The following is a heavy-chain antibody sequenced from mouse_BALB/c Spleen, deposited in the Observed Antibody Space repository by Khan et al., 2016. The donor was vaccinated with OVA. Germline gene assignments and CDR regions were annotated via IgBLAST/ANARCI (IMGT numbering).Heavy chain of an antibody. CDR2: ISSGGDNT. J-gene: IGHJ3*01. V-gene: IGHV5-9*03. CDR3: ARSNYGNFAY. Sequence: EVELVESGGGLVKPGGSPKLSCAASGFTFSTYTMSWIRQTPENRLEWVANISSGGDNTYYPDSVKGRFTISSDNAKNNLYLQMSSLRSEDTALYYCARSNYGNFAYWGQGTLVTVSA. D-gene: IGHD2-1*01. CDR1: GFTFSTYT.